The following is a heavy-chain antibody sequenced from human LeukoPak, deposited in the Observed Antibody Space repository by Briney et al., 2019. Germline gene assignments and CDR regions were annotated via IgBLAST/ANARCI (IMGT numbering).Heavy chain of an antibody. CDR3: AKEGLVATPRGGAFDI. CDR1: GFTFSSYA. V-gene: IGHV3-23*01. D-gene: IGHD5-12*01. CDR2: ISGSGGST. Sequence: GGSLRLSCAASGFTFSSYAMSWVRQAPGKGLEWVSAISGSGGSTYYADSVKGRFTISRDNSKNTLYLQMNSLRAEDTAVYYCAKEGLVATPRGGAFDIWGQGTMVTVSS. J-gene: IGHJ3*02.